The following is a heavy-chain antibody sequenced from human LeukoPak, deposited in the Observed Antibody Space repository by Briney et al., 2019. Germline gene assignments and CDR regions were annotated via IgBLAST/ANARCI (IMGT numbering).Heavy chain of an antibody. J-gene: IGHJ4*02. Sequence: GASVKVSCKASGGTFSSYAISWVRQAPGQGLEWMGRIIPILGIANYAQKFQGRVTITADKSTSTAYMELSSLRSEDTAVYYCARPGYYYDSSGYYEAYYFDYWGQGTLVTV. V-gene: IGHV1-69*04. D-gene: IGHD3-22*01. CDR2: IIPILGIA. CDR1: GGTFSSYA. CDR3: ARPGYYYDSSGYYEAYYFDY.